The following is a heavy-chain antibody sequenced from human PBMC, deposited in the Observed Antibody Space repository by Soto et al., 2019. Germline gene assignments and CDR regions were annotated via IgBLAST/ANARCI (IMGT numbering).Heavy chain of an antibody. Sequence: GGSVKLCCGASGFTCSNYYMSWIRQAPGKGLEWGSYISSTGMTIYYANSVKGRFTVSRDNAQNSLSLKLNSLRVEDTAVYYFARSYSGAWEFDYSGQGLSVTVSS. CDR1: GFTCSNYY. D-gene: IGHD6-19*01. J-gene: IGHJ4*02. CDR2: ISSTGMTI. CDR3: ARSYSGAWEFDY. V-gene: IGHV3-11*01.